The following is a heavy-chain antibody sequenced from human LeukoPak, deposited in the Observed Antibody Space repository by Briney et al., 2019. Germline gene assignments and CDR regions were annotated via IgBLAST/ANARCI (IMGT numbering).Heavy chain of an antibody. J-gene: IGHJ4*02. CDR2: IIPIFGTA. Sequence: ASVKVSCKASGGTFSSYAISWVRQAPGQGLEWMGRIIPIFGTANYAQKFQGRVTITTDESTSTAYMELSSLRSEDTAVYYCARDPSWYFDYWGQGTLVTVSS. CDR3: ARDPSWYFDY. V-gene: IGHV1-69*05. CDR1: GGTFSSYA.